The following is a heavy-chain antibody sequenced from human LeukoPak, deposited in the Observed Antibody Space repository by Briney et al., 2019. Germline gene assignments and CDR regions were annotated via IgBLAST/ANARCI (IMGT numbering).Heavy chain of an antibody. V-gene: IGHV3-48*03. J-gene: IGHJ4*02. CDR2: ISSSGSTI. CDR1: GFTFSSYE. D-gene: IGHD3-9*01. CDR3: ASSFGPFGVPYYDILTGYRYYFDY. Sequence: GGSLRLSCAASGFTFSSYEMNWVRQAPGKGLEWVSYISSSGSTIYYADSVKGRFTISRDNAKNSLYLQMNSLRAEDMAVYYCASSFGPFGVPYYDILTGYRYYFDYWGQGTLVTVSS.